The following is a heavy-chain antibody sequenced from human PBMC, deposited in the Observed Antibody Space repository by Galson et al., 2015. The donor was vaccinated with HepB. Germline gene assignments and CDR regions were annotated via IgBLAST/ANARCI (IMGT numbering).Heavy chain of an antibody. V-gene: IGHV4-39*01. CDR1: GGSISITNHY. Sequence: LSLTCTVSGGSISITNHYWGWIRQPPGKGLEWIGSIYHSGSTYYNPSLKSRVTMSVDTSKNQFSLKLNSVTAADTAVYFCARHLGGYDQSFDYWGQGTLVTVSS. J-gene: IGHJ4*02. D-gene: IGHD5-12*01. CDR2: IYHSGST. CDR3: ARHLGGYDQSFDY.